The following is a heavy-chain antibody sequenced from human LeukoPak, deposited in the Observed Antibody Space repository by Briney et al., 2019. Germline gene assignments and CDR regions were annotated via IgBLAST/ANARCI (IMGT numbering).Heavy chain of an antibody. CDR2: ISSSGSTI. CDR3: AKGEMATIRTPDLFDY. J-gene: IGHJ4*02. Sequence: PGGSLRLSCAASGFTFSDYYMSWIRQAPGKGLEWVSYISSSGSTIYYADSVKGRFTISRDNAKNSLYLQMNSLRAEDMALYYCAKGEMATIRTPDLFDYWGQGTLVTVSS. V-gene: IGHV3-11*01. CDR1: GFTFSDYY. D-gene: IGHD5-24*01.